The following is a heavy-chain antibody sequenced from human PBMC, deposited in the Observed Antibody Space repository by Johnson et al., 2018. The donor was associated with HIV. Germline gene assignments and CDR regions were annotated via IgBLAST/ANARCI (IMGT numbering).Heavy chain of an antibody. CDR3: AKSGPRAFDI. Sequence: VQLVESGGGVVQPGGSLRLSCAASGITFSDYYMSWIRQAPGKGLEWVSAISGSGGSTYYADSVKGRFTISRDNSKNTLYLQMNSLRAEDTAVYYCAKSGPRAFDIWGQGTLVAVSS. V-gene: IGHV3-23*04. CDR2: ISGSGGST. J-gene: IGHJ3*02. CDR1: GITFSDYY. D-gene: IGHD2-8*02.